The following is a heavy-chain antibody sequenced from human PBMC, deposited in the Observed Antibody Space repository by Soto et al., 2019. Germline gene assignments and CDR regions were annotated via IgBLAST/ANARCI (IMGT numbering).Heavy chain of an antibody. CDR3: ARPSGMRLGELAFH. Sequence: HPGGSLRLSCAASGFTFYDYALHWVRQAPGKGLEWVALISYDGFNKYYGASVQGRFTISRDNPQNTLYLQMNSLTAEDTAVYYCARPSGMRLGELAFHWGQGTLVTVSS. CDR1: GFTFYDYA. V-gene: IGHV3-30-3*01. J-gene: IGHJ4*02. CDR2: ISYDGFNK. D-gene: IGHD3-16*01.